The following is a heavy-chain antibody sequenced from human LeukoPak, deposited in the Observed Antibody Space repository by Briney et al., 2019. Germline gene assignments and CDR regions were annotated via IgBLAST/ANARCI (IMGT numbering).Heavy chain of an antibody. CDR2: IYYSGST. Sequence: PETLSLTCTVSGGSISSYYWSWIRQPPGKGLEWIGYIYYSGSTNYNPSLKSRVTISVDTSKNQFSLKLSSVTAADTAVYYCARRSRGPGGSKFDPWGQGTLVTVSS. V-gene: IGHV4-59*08. D-gene: IGHD3-10*01. CDR1: GGSISSYY. CDR3: ARRSRGPGGSKFDP. J-gene: IGHJ5*02.